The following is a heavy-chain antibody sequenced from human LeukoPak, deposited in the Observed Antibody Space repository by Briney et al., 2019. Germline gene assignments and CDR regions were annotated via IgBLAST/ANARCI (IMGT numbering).Heavy chain of an antibody. CDR1: AYSISSGYY. J-gene: IGHJ4*02. V-gene: IGHV4-38-2*02. D-gene: IGHD2-21*02. CDR2: IYHSGST. CDR3: SRHQRARHIVVVTAIDY. Sequence: SETLSLTCTVSAYSISSGYYWGWIRQPPGKGLEWIGSIYHSGSTYYNPSLKSRVTISVDTSKSQFSLKLSSVTAADTALYYCSRHQRARHIVVVTAIDYWGQGTLVTVSS.